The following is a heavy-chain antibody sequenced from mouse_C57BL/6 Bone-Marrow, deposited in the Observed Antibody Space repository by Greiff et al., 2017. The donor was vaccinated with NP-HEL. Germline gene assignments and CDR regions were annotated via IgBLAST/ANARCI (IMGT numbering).Heavy chain of an antibody. J-gene: IGHJ3*01. Sequence: EVKLEESGGGLVQPKGSLKLSCAASGFSFNTYAMNWVRQAPGKGLEWVARIRSKSNNYATYYADSVKDRFTISRDDSESMLYLQMNNLKTEDTAMYYCVRHEDGSGFAYWGQGTLVTVSA. V-gene: IGHV10-1*01. CDR2: IRSKSNNYAT. D-gene: IGHD1-1*01. CDR3: VRHEDGSGFAY. CDR1: GFSFNTYA.